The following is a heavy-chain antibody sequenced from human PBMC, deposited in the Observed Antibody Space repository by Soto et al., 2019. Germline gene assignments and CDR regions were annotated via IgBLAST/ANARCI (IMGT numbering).Heavy chain of an antibody. Sequence: PSETLSLTCTVSGGSVSSNSYYWIWIRQSPGKGLEWLGYIYYSRSTSYNPSLKIRVTISVDTSKNQFSLHLYSVSAADTAVYYCARQWLSNPYYFGIDVWGQGTTVNVSS. D-gene: IGHD6-19*01. J-gene: IGHJ6*02. CDR3: ARQWLSNPYYFGIDV. V-gene: IGHV4-61*01. CDR2: IYYSRST. CDR1: GGSVSSNSYY.